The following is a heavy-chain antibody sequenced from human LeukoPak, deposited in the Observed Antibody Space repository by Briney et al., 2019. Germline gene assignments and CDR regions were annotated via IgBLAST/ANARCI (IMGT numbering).Heavy chain of an antibody. J-gene: IGHJ4*02. CDR2: IKNGGAT. CDR3: TTVTHFYL. V-gene: IGHV3-15*01. Sequence: GGSLRLSCAASGFSFSGAWLNWVRQAPGKGLEWVGRIKNGGATDYAAPVKGRFTISRDDPKATLYLQMYSLETEDTAIYFCTTVTHFYLGGQGILVTVSS. CDR1: GFSFSGAW. D-gene: IGHD2-15*01.